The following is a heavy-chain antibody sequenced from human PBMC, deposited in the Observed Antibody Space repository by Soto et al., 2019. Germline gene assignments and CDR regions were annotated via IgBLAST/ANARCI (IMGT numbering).Heavy chain of an antibody. CDR2: IYPGDSDT. V-gene: IGHV5-51*01. CDR3: ATLGYYDSSGYPYYYYGMDV. J-gene: IGHJ6*02. D-gene: IGHD3-22*01. CDR1: GYSFTSYW. Sequence: PRESLKISCKGSGYSFTSYWIGWVRQMPGKGLEWMGIIYPGDSDTRYSPSFQGQVTISADKSISTAYLQWSSLKASDTAMYYCATLGYYDSSGYPYYYYGMDVWGQGTTVTVSS.